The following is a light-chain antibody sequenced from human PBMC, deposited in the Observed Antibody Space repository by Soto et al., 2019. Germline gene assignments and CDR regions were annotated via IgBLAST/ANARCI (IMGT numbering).Light chain of an antibody. J-gene: IGKJ2*01. CDR2: MIS. Sequence: DFVMTQTPLSSPVTLGQPASISCRSSHSLVHSDGNSYLSWLHQRRGQPTRLLTYMISNRFSRVTDRLRDSGAWTDFPRKTSRVEPEDVGVYYCMQATQPYAFGQGTKLEI. V-gene: IGKV2-24*01. CDR1: HSLVHSDGNSY. CDR3: MQATQPYA.